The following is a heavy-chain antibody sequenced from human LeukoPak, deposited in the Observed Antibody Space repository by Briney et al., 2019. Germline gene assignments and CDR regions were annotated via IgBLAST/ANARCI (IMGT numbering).Heavy chain of an antibody. Sequence: SVKVSCKASGFTFTSSAMQWVRQARGQRLEWIGWIVVGSGNTNYAQKFQERVTITRDMSTSTAYMELSSLRSEDTAVDYCAARGARSNYYDSSGLDYFDYWGQGTLVTVSS. J-gene: IGHJ4*02. CDR2: IVVGSGNT. V-gene: IGHV1-58*02. D-gene: IGHD3-22*01. CDR1: GFTFTSSA. CDR3: AARGARSNYYDSSGLDYFDY.